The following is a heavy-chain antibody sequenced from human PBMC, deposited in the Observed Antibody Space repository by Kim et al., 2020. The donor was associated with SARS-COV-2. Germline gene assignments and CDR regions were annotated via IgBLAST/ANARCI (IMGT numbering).Heavy chain of an antibody. J-gene: IGHJ5*02. Sequence: GESLKISCKGSGYSFTSYWISWVRQMPGKGLEWMGRIDPSDSYTNYSPSFQGHVTISAHKSISTAYLQWSSLKASDTAMYYCARMRRGRRSVDDSSGQNWFDPWGQRTLVTVSS. CDR1: GYSFTSYW. D-gene: IGHD3-22*01. CDR2: IDPSDSYT. V-gene: IGHV5-10-1*01. CDR3: ARMRRGRRSVDDSSGQNWFDP.